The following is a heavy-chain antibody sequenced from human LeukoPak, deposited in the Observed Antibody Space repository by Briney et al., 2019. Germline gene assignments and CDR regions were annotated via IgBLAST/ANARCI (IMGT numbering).Heavy chain of an antibody. CDR2: INPNCGLT. V-gene: IGHV1-2*02. CDR3: ARGWYYFDRRFDS. CDR1: GYTFTVYY. Sequence: GASVRVSYMASGYTFTVYYMHWVREAPGQGREWMGWINPNCGLTNYAQKFQGRLTMTRDTSISTAYMELSRLRSDDTAVYYCARGWYYFDRRFDSWGQGTLVTVSS. D-gene: IGHD2/OR15-2a*01. J-gene: IGHJ5*01.